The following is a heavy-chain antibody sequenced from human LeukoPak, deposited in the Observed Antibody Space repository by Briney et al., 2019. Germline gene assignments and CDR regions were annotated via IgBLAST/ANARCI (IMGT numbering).Heavy chain of an antibody. CDR3: ARAYDFWSGYYPLWFDP. V-gene: IGHV3-64*01. CDR2: ISSNGGST. CDR1: GFTFSSYA. Sequence: PGGSLRLSCAASGFTFSSYAMSWARQAPGKGLEWVSAISSNGGSTYYANSVKGRFSISRDNSKDTLYLQMGSLRAEDMAVYYCARAYDFWSGYYPLWFDPWGQGTLVTVSS. D-gene: IGHD3-3*01. J-gene: IGHJ5*02.